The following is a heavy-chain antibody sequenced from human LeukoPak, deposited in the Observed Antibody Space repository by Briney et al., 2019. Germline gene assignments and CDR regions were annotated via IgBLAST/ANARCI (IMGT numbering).Heavy chain of an antibody. Sequence: SETLSLTCSVSGGSIDRTSSYWGWVRQSPGKGLEWIGSINYVGSTYYNPSLKSRVTMSLDTSENQFSLKLSSVTAADTAVYYCARTIRVTIFGGYYFDDWGQGTLVTVSS. V-gene: IGHV4-39*07. CDR2: INYVGST. D-gene: IGHD3-3*01. CDR3: ARTIRVTIFGGYYFDD. CDR1: GGSIDRTSSY. J-gene: IGHJ4*02.